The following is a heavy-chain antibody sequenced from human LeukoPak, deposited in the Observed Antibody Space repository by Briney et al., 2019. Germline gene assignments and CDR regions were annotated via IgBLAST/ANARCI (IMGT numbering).Heavy chain of an antibody. CDR3: ARESVAADYYYYYYMDV. V-gene: IGHV4-30-2*01. D-gene: IGHD6-19*01. Sequence: SQTLSLTCTVSGGSISSGDYYWSWIRQPPGKGLEWIGYIYHSGSTYYNPSLKSRVTISVDRSKNQFSLKLSSVTAADTAVYYCARESVAADYYYYYYMDVWGKGTTVTVSS. CDR1: GGSISSGDYY. CDR2: IYHSGST. J-gene: IGHJ6*03.